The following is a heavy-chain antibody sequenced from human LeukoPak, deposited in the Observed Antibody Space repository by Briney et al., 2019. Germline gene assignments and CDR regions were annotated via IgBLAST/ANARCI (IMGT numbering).Heavy chain of an antibody. CDR1: GFTFSSYG. Sequence: PGGSLRLSCAASGFTFSSYGMHWVRQAPGKGLVWVSRINPAGNYANYADSVEGRFTISRDNARNTVYLQMNSLRVEDTALFYCVRDWDHFDFDSWGQGTLVTVSS. J-gene: IGHJ5*01. V-gene: IGHV3-74*01. CDR3: VRDWDHFDFDS. D-gene: IGHD1-26*01. CDR2: INPAGNYA.